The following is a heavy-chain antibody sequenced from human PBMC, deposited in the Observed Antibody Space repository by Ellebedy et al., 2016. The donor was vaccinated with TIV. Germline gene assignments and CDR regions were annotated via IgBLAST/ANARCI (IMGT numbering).Heavy chain of an antibody. D-gene: IGHD3-10*01. J-gene: IGHJ4*02. CDR2: VSYSGRT. Sequence: SETLSLXXSVSGDSISSSPYSWGWIRQPPGKGLECIGNVSYSGRTYYNPSLRGRATISIDTSKNQFALKLSSVTAADTAVYYCVRRPRFGEPADYWGQGTLVTVSS. CDR1: GDSISSSPYS. CDR3: VRRPRFGEPADY. V-gene: IGHV4-39*01.